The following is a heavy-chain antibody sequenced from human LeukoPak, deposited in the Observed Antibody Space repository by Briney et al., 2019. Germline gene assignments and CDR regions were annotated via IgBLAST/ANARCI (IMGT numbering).Heavy chain of an antibody. J-gene: IGHJ4*02. CDR1: GFTFRTYG. D-gene: IGHD3-9*01. CDR3: ARGLIGYDILSTFDY. Sequence: GGSLRLSCAASGFTFRTYGMNWVRQAPGKGLDWVSVISGSGSTYYADSVKGRFTISRDNAKNSLYLQMNSLRAEDTALYYCARGLIGYDILSTFDYWGQGTLVTVSS. V-gene: IGHV3-23*01. CDR2: ISGSGST.